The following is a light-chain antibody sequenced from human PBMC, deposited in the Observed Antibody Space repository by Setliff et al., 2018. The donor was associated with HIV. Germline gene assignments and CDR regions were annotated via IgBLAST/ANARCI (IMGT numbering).Light chain of an antibody. V-gene: IGLV2-18*02. CDR1: SSDVGSYNR. Sequence: QSAPTQPPSVSGSPGQSVTISCTGTSSDVGSYNRVSWYQQPPGTAPKLMIYEVNNRPSGVPDRFSGSKSGNTASLTISGLQAEDEADYYCSSYTSISTYVFGTGTKV. J-gene: IGLJ1*01. CDR2: EVN. CDR3: SSYTSISTYV.